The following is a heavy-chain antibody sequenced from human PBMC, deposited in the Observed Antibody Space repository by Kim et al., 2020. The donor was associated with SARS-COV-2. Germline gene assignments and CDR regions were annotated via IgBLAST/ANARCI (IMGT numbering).Heavy chain of an antibody. Sequence: GGSLRLSCAASGFTFSSYAMSWVRQAPGKGLEWVSAISGSGGSTYYADSVKGRFTISRDNSKNTLYLQMNSLRAEDTAVYYCAKDDHARIRGVIITPLAGRWFYFDYWGQGTLVTVSS. J-gene: IGHJ4*02. CDR1: GFTFSSYA. CDR2: ISGSGGST. CDR3: AKDDHARIRGVIITPLAGRWFYFDY. V-gene: IGHV3-23*01. D-gene: IGHD3-10*01.